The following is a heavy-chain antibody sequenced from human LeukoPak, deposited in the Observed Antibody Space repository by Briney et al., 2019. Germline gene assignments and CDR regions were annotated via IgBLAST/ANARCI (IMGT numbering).Heavy chain of an antibody. D-gene: IGHD2-15*01. CDR1: GGSFSGYY. V-gene: IGHV4-34*01. CDR2: INHSGGT. CDR3: AREIINCSGGSCYSARLDY. Sequence: SETLSLTCAVYGGSFSGYYWSWIRQPPGKGLEWIGEINHSGGTNYNPSLKSRVTISVDTSKNQSSLKLSSVTAADTAVYYCAREIINCSGGSCYSARLDYWGQGTLVTVSS. J-gene: IGHJ4*02.